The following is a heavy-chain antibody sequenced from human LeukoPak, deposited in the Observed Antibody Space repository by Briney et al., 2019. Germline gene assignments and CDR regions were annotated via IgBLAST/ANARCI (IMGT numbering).Heavy chain of an antibody. D-gene: IGHD2-15*01. CDR2: IKSKTDGGTT. V-gene: IGHV3-15*01. CDR1: GFTFSNAW. J-gene: IGHJ4*02. CDR3: TTRYCSGGRCDY. Sequence: GGSLRLSCTASGFTFSNAWMNWVRQAPGKGLEWVGRIKSKTDGGTTDYAAPVKGRFTISRDDSKTTLYLQMNSLKTEDTAVYYCTTRYCSGGRCDYWGQGTLVTVSS.